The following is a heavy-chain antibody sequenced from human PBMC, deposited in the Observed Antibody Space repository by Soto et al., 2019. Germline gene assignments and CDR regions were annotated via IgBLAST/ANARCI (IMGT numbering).Heavy chain of an antibody. V-gene: IGHV4-59*01. CDR3: ARQGLYFYDPGRGEYYFDS. CDR2: IFDTGDT. D-gene: IGHD3-22*01. CDR1: GGSITNYY. J-gene: IGHJ4*02. Sequence: QVHLQESGPGLVKASQTLSLTCSVSGGSITNYYWSWIRQPPGKGLEWIGHIFDTGDTDYNPSLKSRVAISLDTPKRQISLRLTSVTAADTAHYYCARQGLYFYDPGRGEYYFDSWGQGTLVIVSS.